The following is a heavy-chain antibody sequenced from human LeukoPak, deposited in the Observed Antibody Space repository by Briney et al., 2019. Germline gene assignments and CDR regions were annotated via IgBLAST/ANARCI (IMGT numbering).Heavy chain of an antibody. D-gene: IGHD5-12*01. Sequence: GGSLRLSCAASGFTFGSYGMHWVRQAPGKGLEWVAFIRYDGSNKYYADSVKGRFTISRDNSKNTLYLQMNSLRAEDTAVYYCAKGGRGYSGYDLDYWGQGTLVTVSS. CDR3: AKGGRGYSGYDLDY. CDR2: IRYDGSNK. CDR1: GFTFGSYG. V-gene: IGHV3-30*02. J-gene: IGHJ4*02.